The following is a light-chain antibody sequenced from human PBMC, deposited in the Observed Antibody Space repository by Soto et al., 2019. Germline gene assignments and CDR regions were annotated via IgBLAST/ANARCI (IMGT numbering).Light chain of an antibody. J-gene: IGLJ1*01. CDR3: SSYAGNNIYV. CDR1: SSDVGEYKY. V-gene: IGLV2-8*01. Sequence: QSVLTQPPSASGSPGQSVTISCTGSSSDVGEYKYVSWYQQHPGKAPKLVIYEVSKRPPGVPNRFSGSKSGNTASLTVSGLQSEDEAEYYCSSYAGNNIYVIGTGTKVTV. CDR2: EVS.